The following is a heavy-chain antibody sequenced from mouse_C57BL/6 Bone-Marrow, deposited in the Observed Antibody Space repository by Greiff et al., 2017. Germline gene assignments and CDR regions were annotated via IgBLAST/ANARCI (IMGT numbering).Heavy chain of an antibody. CDR3: ARKARSRVCAY. D-gene: IGHD1-1*01. J-gene: IGHJ3*01. CDR2: IYPRSGNT. Sequence: VQLQQSGAELARPGASVKLSCKASGYTFTSYGISWVKQRTGQGLEWIGEIYPRSGNTYYNEKFKGKATLTADKSSRTAYMELRSLTSEDSAVYYCARKARSRVCAYWGQGTLVTVSA. CDR1: GYTFTSYG. V-gene: IGHV1-81*01.